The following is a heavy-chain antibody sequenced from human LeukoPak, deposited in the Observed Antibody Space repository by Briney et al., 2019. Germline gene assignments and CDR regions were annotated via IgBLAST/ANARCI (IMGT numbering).Heavy chain of an antibody. J-gene: IGHJ5*01. V-gene: IGHV1-46*01. D-gene: IGHD3-10*01. CDR2: IDPRGGTR. CDR1: GYTFTSYD. CDR3: ARESPLVCYFDC. Sequence: ASVKVSCKASGYTFTSYDINWVRQATGQVLEWMGFIDPRGGTRSYAQNFQGRVTMTWDTSASTVYMELSSLRSEDTAVYYCARESPLVCYFDCWGQGTLVTVSS.